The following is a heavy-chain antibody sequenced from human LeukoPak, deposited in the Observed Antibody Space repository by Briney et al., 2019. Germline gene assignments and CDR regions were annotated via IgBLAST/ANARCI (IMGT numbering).Heavy chain of an antibody. Sequence: GGSLRLSCAASGFAFSSYGMNWVRQAPGKGLEWVSYISTSSSAINYADSVKGRFTISRDNAKNSLYLQMNSLRDEDTAVYYCARDRSANSRVYYFDYWGQGTLVTVSS. V-gene: IGHV3-48*02. CDR3: ARDRSANSRVYYFDY. CDR1: GFAFSSYG. D-gene: IGHD4/OR15-4a*01. J-gene: IGHJ4*02. CDR2: ISTSSSAI.